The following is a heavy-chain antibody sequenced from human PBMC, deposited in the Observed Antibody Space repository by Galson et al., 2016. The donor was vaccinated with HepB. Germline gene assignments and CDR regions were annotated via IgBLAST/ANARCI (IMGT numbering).Heavy chain of an antibody. J-gene: IGHJ4*02. CDR2: ISGTGTYL. Sequence: SLRLSCAASGFTFITYSMNWVRQAPGKGLEWVSSISGTGTYLYYAESVKGRFTISRDNAKNLLYLQMNSLRAEDTAVYYCARGSNYDILTGYLSWGQGTLVTVSS. D-gene: IGHD3-9*01. CDR1: GFTFITYS. CDR3: ARGSNYDILTGYLS. V-gene: IGHV3-21*06.